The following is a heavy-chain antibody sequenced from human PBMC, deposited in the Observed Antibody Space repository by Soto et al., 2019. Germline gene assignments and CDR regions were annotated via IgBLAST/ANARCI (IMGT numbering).Heavy chain of an antibody. CDR1: GSTFSSYA. J-gene: IGHJ6*02. D-gene: IGHD7-27*01. Sequence: SCKASGSTFSSYAISWVRQAPGKGLEWVSYISSSGSTIYYADSVKGRFTISRDNAKNSLYLQMNSLRAEDTAVYYCARDRGNWANYYYYGMDVWGQGTTVTVSS. V-gene: IGHV3-48*03. CDR3: ARDRGNWANYYYYGMDV. CDR2: ISSSGSTI.